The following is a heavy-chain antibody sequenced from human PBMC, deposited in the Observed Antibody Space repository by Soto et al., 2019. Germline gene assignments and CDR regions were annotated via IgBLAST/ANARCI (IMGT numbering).Heavy chain of an antibody. CDR3: ARDGLRCTNGVCYLRDWFDP. V-gene: IGHV1-18*04. D-gene: IGHD2-8*01. J-gene: IGHJ5*02. CDR2: ISAYNGNT. CDR1: GYTFTSYG. Sequence: ASVKVSCKASGYTFTSYGISWVRQAPGQGLEWMGWISAYNGNTNYAQKLQGRVTMTTDTSTSTAYMELRSLRSDDTAVYYCARDGLRCTNGVCYLRDWFDPWGQGTLVTVSS.